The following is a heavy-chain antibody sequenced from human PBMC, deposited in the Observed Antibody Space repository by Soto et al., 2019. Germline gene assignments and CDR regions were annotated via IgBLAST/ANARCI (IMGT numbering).Heavy chain of an antibody. CDR2: IIPIFGTA. CDR1: GGTFSSYA. CDR3: ARGGIRTESGYSGYGYYFDY. D-gene: IGHD5-12*01. Sequence: QVQLVQSGAEVKKPGSSVKVSCKASGGTFSSYAISWVRQAPGQGLEWMGGIIPIFGTANYAQKFQGRVTITADESTSTAYMELSSLRSEDTAVDYCARGGIRTESGYSGYGYYFDYWGQGTLVTVSS. V-gene: IGHV1-69*01. J-gene: IGHJ4*02.